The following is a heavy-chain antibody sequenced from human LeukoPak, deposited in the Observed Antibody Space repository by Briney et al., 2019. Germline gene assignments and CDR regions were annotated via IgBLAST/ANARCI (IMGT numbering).Heavy chain of an antibody. CDR3: TREAAAGIDY. D-gene: IGHD6-13*01. CDR1: GLTFSTYW. V-gene: IGHV3-7*01. CDR2: IKQDGSEK. Sequence: PGGSLRLSCAASGLTFSTYWMSWVRQAPGKGLEWAANIKQDGSEKYYLDSVKGRFTISRDNAKNSLYLQMKSLRAEDTAVYFCTREAAAGIDYWGQGTLVTVSS. J-gene: IGHJ4*02.